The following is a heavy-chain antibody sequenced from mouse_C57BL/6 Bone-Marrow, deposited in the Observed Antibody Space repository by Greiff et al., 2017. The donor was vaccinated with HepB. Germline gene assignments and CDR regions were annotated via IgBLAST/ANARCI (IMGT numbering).Heavy chain of an antibody. Sequence: EVQGVESGGGLVQPKGSLKLSCAASGFSFNTYAMNWVRQAPGKGLEWVARIRSKSNNYATYYADSVKDRFTISRDDSESMLYLQMNNLKTEDTAMYYCVRHPYYYGSSSDYWGQGTTLTVSS. CDR2: IRSKSNNYAT. CDR3: VRHPYYYGSSSDY. CDR1: GFSFNTYA. V-gene: IGHV10-1*01. J-gene: IGHJ2*01. D-gene: IGHD1-1*01.